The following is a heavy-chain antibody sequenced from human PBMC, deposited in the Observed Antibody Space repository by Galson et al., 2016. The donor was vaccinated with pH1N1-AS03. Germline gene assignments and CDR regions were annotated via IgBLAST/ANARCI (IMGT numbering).Heavy chain of an antibody. CDR3: ARTLNYNTGLDV. J-gene: IGHJ6*02. Sequence: PALVKPTQTLTLTCTVSGFSLSTGGMRVSWIRQPPGKALEWLGRIDWDDGTFYSTSLKTRLTISKDTSKNQVVLTMTNMDPLDTGTYYCARTLNYNTGLDVWGPGATVTVSS. CDR1: GFSLSTGGMR. CDR2: IDWDDGT. D-gene: IGHD5-24*01. V-gene: IGHV2-70*04.